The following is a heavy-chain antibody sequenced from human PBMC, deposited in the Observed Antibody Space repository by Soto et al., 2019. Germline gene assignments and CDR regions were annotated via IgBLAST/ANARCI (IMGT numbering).Heavy chain of an antibody. CDR1: GGSISSGDYY. V-gene: IGHV4-30-4*01. D-gene: IGHD3-22*01. J-gene: IGHJ4*02. CDR2: IYYSGST. CDR3: ARDLGYYDSSGYPGY. Sequence: TLALTCTVSGGSISSGDYYWSWIRQPPGKGLEWIGYIYYSGSTYYNPSLKSRVTISVDTSKNQFSLKLSSVTAADTAVYYCARDLGYYDSSGYPGYWGQGTLVTVSS.